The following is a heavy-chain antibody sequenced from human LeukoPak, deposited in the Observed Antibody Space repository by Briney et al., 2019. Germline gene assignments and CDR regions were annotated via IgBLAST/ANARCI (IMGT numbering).Heavy chain of an antibody. V-gene: IGHV3-33*01. CDR2: IWYDGSNK. CDR3: ARMATINYYYYGMDV. D-gene: IGHD5-12*01. J-gene: IGHJ6*02. CDR1: GFTFSSYG. Sequence: GGSLRFSCAASGFTFSSYGMHWVRQAPGKGLEWVAVIWYDGSNKYYADSVKGRFTISRDNSKNTLYLQMNSLRAEDTAVHYCARMATINYYYYGMDVWGQGTTVTVSS.